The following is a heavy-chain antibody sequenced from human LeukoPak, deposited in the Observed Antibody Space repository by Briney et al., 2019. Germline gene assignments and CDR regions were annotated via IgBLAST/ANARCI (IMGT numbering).Heavy chain of an antibody. V-gene: IGHV4-61*02. D-gene: IGHD2-15*01. CDR3: AREGVGLPTYYYYYYMDV. CDR1: GGSISSGSYY. Sequence: SQTLSLTCTVSGGSISSGSYYWSWIRQPAGEGLEWIGRIYTSGSTNYNPSLKSRVTISVDTSKNQFSLKLSSVTAADTAVYYCAREGVGLPTYYYYYYMDVWGKGTTVTISS. CDR2: IYTSGST. J-gene: IGHJ6*03.